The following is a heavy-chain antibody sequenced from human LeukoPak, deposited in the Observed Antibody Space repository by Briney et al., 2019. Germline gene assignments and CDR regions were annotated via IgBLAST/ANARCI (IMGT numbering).Heavy chain of an antibody. CDR1: GXTFSSYW. CDR2: MNSDGSST. V-gene: IGHV3-74*01. J-gene: IGHJ3*02. Sequence: PGGSLRLSCAASGXTFSSYWMHWVRQAPGKGLVWVSRMNSDGSSTNYADSVKGRFTISRDNAKNSLYLQMNSLRAEDTAVYYCARSVADGAFDIWGQGTMVTVSS. D-gene: IGHD6-19*01. CDR3: ARSVADGAFDI.